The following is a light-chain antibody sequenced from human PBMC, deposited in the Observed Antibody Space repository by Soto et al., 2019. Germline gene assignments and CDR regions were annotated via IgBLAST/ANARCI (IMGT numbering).Light chain of an antibody. CDR1: QSVLYSSNNKNH. CDR3: QQYYSPPVT. J-gene: IGKJ3*01. CDR2: WAS. V-gene: IGKV4-1*01. Sequence: DIVMTQSPDSLAVSLGERATINCKSSQSVLYSSNNKNHLAWYQQKPGQPPKLLIYWASTRESGVPDRFSGSGSGTDFTLTISSRQAEDVAVYYFQQYYSPPVTFGPGTKVDIK.